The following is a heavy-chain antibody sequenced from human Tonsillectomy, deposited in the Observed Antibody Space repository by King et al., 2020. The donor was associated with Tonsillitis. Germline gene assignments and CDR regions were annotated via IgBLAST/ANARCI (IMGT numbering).Heavy chain of an antibody. J-gene: IGHJ4*02. Sequence: QLVQSGGGVVQPGRSLRPSCAASGFTFSSYGMHWVRQAPGKGLEWGAVIWYDGSSKYYAGSVTGRFTISRDNSKHTLYLQMNSLCAEDTAVYYCARVLYGWGSLDLYYFDYWGQGTLVTVSS. CDR3: ARVLYGWGSLDLYYFDY. CDR1: GFTFSSYG. CDR2: IWYDGSSK. V-gene: IGHV3-33*01. D-gene: IGHD3-10*01.